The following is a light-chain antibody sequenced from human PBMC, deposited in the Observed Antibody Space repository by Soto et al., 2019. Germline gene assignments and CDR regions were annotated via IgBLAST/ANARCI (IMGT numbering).Light chain of an antibody. CDR2: GAS. CDR1: QNIRDN. CDR3: QQYNNFPLI. V-gene: IGKV3-15*01. J-gene: IGKJ4*01. Sequence: LITQSPATLSVSPGDRTNFSCRASQNIRDNLAWYQHKAGRTPRLLIYGASTRAPGIPARFSGAGSGTQFSLTISNLQSEDFATSYCQQYNNFPLIFGGGTKVEIK.